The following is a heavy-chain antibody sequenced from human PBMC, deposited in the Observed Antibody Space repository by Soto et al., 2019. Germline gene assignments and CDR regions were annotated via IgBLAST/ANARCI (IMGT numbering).Heavy chain of an antibody. J-gene: IGHJ6*02. D-gene: IGHD2-21*02. Sequence: QMQLVQSGAEVKKPGASVKVSCKASGYTFTSYDINWVRQASGQRPEWMGWMNPNLGNTDYAQRLQDRVTMNSDTYTRTAYMELCNLESGDTAVYYCTRCRLVTGRHYDYGLDVWGQGPTGTVSS. CDR2: MNPNLGNT. V-gene: IGHV1-8*01. CDR1: GYTFTSYD. CDR3: TRCRLVTGRHYDYGLDV.